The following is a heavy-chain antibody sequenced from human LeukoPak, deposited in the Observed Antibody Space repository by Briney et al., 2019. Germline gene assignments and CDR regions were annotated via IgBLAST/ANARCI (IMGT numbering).Heavy chain of an antibody. CDR3: TRDSRGAFDI. V-gene: IGHV3-74*01. CDR1: GFTFNNYW. J-gene: IGHJ3*02. CDR2: ISTGGSTT. D-gene: IGHD3-16*01. Sequence: GGSLRLSCAASGFTFNNYWMHWVRQAPGKGLVWVAHISTGGSTTNYADSVTGRFTISRDNAKNTLYLQMNSLRAEDTALYYCTRDSRGAFDIWGQGTVVTVSS.